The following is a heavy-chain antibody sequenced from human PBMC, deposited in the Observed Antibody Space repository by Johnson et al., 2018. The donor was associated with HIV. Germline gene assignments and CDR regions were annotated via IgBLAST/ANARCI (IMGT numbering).Heavy chain of an antibody. V-gene: IGHV3-23*01. CDR3: AKDVAYYYGSGSRDAFDI. CDR2: ISGRGGST. Sequence: AQLMESGGGSVQPGGSLRLSCAASGFTFSSYAMSWVRQAPGKGLEWVSGISGRGGSTHSADSVQGRFTISRDNSKNTLYLQMNSLRAEDTAVYYCAKDVAYYYGSGSRDAFDIWGQGTMVTVSS. D-gene: IGHD3-10*01. CDR1: GFTFSSYA. J-gene: IGHJ3*02.